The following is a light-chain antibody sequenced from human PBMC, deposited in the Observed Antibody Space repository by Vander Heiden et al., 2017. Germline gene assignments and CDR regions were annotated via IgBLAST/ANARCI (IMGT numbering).Light chain of an antibody. V-gene: IGLV3-25*03. CDR3: QSADSRGTYVV. Sequence: SYELTQRPSVSVSPGQTASITCSGDALPKQYAYWYQQKPGQAPLLVMHKDSERPSGIPERFSGSSSGTTVTLTISGVQAEDDADYYCQSADSRGTYVVFGGGTKLTVL. J-gene: IGLJ2*01. CDR2: KDS. CDR1: ALPKQY.